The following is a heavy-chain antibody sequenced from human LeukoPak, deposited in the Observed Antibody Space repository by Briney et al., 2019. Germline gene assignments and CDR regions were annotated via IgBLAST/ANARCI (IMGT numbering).Heavy chain of an antibody. V-gene: IGHV3-7*01. J-gene: IGHJ4*02. D-gene: IGHD5-12*01. CDR2: IKQDGSEK. Sequence: PGGSLRLSCAASGFTFSSYWMSWVRQAPGKGLEWVANIKQDGSEKYYVDSVKGRFTISRDNAKNSPYLQMNSLRAEDTAVYYCASPRGYGYYFDYWGQGTLVTVSS. CDR3: ASPRGYGYYFDY. CDR1: GFTFSSYW.